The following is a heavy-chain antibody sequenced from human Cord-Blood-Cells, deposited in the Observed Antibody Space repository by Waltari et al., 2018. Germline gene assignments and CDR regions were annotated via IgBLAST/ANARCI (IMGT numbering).Heavy chain of an antibody. CDR1: GGSIRSSSYY. V-gene: IGHV4-39*01. CDR3: ARQRLGRGYYYYYGMDV. CDR2: IYYRGGT. J-gene: IGHJ6*02. Sequence: QLQLQESGPGLVKPSETLSLTCTVSGGSIRSSSYYWGWLRQPPGKGLVWIGSIYYRGGTYYNPSLKSRVTISVDTSKNQFSLKLSSVTAADTAVYYCARQRLGRGYYYYYGMDVWGQGTTVTVSS. D-gene: IGHD6-19*01.